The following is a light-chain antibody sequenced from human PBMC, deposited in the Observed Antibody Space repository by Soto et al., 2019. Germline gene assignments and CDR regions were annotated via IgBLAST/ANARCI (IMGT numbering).Light chain of an antibody. CDR3: QQYTNWPAIT. J-gene: IGKJ5*01. CDR1: QSVRSER. Sequence: IVLTQSPVTLSVSPGERATLSCRASQSVRSERLAWYQHKRGQAPRLVIYGASSRATGIPDRFSGRGSGTDFTLTISSLQSEDFTVYYCQQYTNWPAITFGQGTRLEI. V-gene: IGKV3D-15*01. CDR2: GAS.